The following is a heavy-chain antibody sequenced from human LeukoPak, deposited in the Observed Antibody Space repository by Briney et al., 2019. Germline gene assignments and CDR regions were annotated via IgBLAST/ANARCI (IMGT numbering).Heavy chain of an antibody. V-gene: IGHV4-59*12. CDR3: AKGLDRGSFDS. Sequence: SETLSLTCTVSGGSISSYYWSWIRQPPGKGLEWIGEIYHSGSTNYNPSLKSRVTISVDKSKNQFSLKLSSVTAADTAVYYCAKGLDRGSFDSWGQGSLVTVSS. CDR1: GGSISSYY. D-gene: IGHD3-10*01. J-gene: IGHJ4*02. CDR2: IYHSGST.